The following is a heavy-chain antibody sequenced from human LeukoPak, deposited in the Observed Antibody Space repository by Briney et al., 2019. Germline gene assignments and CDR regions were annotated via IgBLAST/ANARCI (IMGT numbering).Heavy chain of an antibody. CDR3: AKDFRATPAAMLRDY. Sequence: GGSLRLSCAASGFTFSSYAMSWVRQAPGKGLEWVSAISGSGGSTYYADSVKGRFIISRDNSKNTLYLQMNSLRAEDTAVYYCAKDFRATPAAMLRDYWGQGTLVTVSS. CDR2: ISGSGGST. J-gene: IGHJ4*02. D-gene: IGHD2-2*01. CDR1: GFTFSSYA. V-gene: IGHV3-23*01.